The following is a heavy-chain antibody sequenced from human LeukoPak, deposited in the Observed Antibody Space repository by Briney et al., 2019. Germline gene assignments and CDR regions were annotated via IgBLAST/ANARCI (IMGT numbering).Heavy chain of an antibody. CDR3: AKEDYAIAFDI. V-gene: IGHV3-9*01. J-gene: IGHJ3*02. CDR2: ISWNSGSI. CDR1: GFTFDDYA. D-gene: IGHD4-17*01. Sequence: GGSLRLSCAASGFTFDDYAMHWVRQAPGKGLEWVSGISWNSGSIGYAESVKGRFTISRDNAKNSLYLQMNSLRAEDTALYYCAKEDYAIAFDIWGQGTMVTVSS.